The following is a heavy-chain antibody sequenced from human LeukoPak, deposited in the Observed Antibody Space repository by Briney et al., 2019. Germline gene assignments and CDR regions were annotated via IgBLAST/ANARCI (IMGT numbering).Heavy chain of an antibody. V-gene: IGHV4-4*07. Sequence: SETLSLTCTVSGSSANHYYWNWLRQPPGKGLEWIGRIYTNGATNYNPSLKSRVTMSIDTSKNQFSLKFKSVTAADTAVYYCARGPLGSGWYVADWYFGFWGRGALVTVSS. CDR2: IYTNGAT. J-gene: IGHJ2*01. D-gene: IGHD6-19*01. CDR3: ARGPLGSGWYVADWYFGF. CDR1: GSSANHYY.